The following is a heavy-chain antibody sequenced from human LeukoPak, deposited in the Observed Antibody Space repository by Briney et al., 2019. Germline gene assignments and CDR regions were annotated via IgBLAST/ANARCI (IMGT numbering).Heavy chain of an antibody. V-gene: IGHV3-66*01. CDR2: IYSGGST. D-gene: IGHD1-26*01. CDR1: GFTVSSNY. Sequence: SGGSLRLSCAASGFTVSSNYMNWVRQAPGKGLEWVSVIYSGGSTYYADSVKGRFTISRDNSKNTLYLQTSSLRAEDTAVYYCAKVAEVGATGYYYYMDVWGKGTTVTISS. CDR3: AKVAEVGATGYYYYMDV. J-gene: IGHJ6*03.